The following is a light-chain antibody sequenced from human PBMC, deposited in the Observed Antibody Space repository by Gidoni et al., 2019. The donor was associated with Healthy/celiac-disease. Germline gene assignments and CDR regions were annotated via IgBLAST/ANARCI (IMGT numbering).Light chain of an antibody. CDR3: QQYYSTPPMYT. CDR2: WAS. V-gene: IGKV4-1*01. CDR1: QSVLYSSNNKNY. J-gene: IGKJ2*01. Sequence: DIVTIQSPDSLAVSLGERATINCKSSQSVLYSSNNKNYLAWYQQKPGQPPKLLIFWASTRESWVPDRFSGSGSGTDFTLTISSLQAEDVAVYYCQQYYSTPPMYTFGQGTKLEIK.